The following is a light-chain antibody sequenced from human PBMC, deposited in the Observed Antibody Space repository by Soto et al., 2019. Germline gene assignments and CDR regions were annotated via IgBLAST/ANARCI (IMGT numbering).Light chain of an antibody. Sequence: QSVLTQSPSASGTPGQRVTISCSGSSSNIGSNYVSWYQQLPGTAPKLLIYRNNHRPSGVPDRFSGSKSGTSASLVISGLRSEDEADYYCATWDDSLSGPRVVFGGGTKLTVL. CDR1: SSNIGSNY. CDR3: ATWDDSLSGPRVV. J-gene: IGLJ2*01. V-gene: IGLV1-47*01. CDR2: RNN.